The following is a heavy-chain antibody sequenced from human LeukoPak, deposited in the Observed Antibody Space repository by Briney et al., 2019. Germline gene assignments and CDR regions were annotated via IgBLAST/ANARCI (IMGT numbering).Heavy chain of an antibody. Sequence: GGSLRLSCAASGFTFSNAWMSWVRQAPGKGLEWVGRIKSKTDGGTTDYAAPVKGRFTISRDGSKNTLYLQMNSLKTEDTAVYYCTTVLVLYYYYYMDVWGKGTTVTVSS. J-gene: IGHJ6*03. CDR1: GFTFSNAW. CDR2: IKSKTDGGTT. CDR3: TTVLVLYYYYYMDV. D-gene: IGHD6-13*01. V-gene: IGHV3-15*01.